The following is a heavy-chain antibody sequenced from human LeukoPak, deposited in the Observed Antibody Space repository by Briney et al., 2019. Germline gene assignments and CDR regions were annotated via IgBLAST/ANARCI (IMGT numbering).Heavy chain of an antibody. D-gene: IGHD2-15*01. CDR1: GGTFSSYA. CDR3: ARESRQGLRGYCSGGSCYTPRQNWFDP. CDR2: IISILGIA. V-gene: IGHV1-69*04. Sequence: SVKVSCKASGGTFSSYAISWVRQAPGQGLEWMGRIISILGIANYAQKFQGRVTITADKSTSTAYMELSSLRSEDTAVYYCARESRQGLRGYCSGGSCYTPRQNWFDPWGQGTLVTVSS. J-gene: IGHJ5*02.